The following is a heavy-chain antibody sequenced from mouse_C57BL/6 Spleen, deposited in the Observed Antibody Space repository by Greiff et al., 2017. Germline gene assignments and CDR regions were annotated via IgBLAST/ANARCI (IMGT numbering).Heavy chain of an antibody. V-gene: IGHV1-26*01. CDR2: INPNNGGT. J-gene: IGHJ2*01. D-gene: IGHD2-13*01. Sequence: VQLQQSGPELVKPGASVKISCKASGYTFTDYYMNWVKQSHGKSLEWIGDINPNNGGTSYNQKFQGKATLTVDKSSSTAYMGLRSLTSEDSAVYYCVREGYYGVGGDFETWGEGTTLSVSP. CDR3: VREGYYGVGGDFET. CDR1: GYTFTDYY.